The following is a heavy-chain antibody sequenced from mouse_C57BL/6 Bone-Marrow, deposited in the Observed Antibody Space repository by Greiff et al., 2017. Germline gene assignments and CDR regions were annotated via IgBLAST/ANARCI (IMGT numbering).Heavy chain of an antibody. CDR2: IYPGSGST. V-gene: IGHV1-55*01. CDR1: GYTFTSYW. D-gene: IGHD1-1*01. CDR3: AREEGTTVVSPAWFAY. J-gene: IGHJ3*01. Sequence: VQLQQPGAELVKPGASVKMSCKASGYTFTSYWITWVKQRPGQGLEWIGDIYPGSGSTNYNEKFKSKATLTVDTSSSTAYMQLSSLTSEDSAVYYCAREEGTTVVSPAWFAYWGQGTLVTVSA.